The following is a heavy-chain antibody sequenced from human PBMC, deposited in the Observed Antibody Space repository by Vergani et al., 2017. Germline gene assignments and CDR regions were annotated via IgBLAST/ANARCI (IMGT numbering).Heavy chain of an antibody. CDR3: ASDTHSGQRADR. CDR2: IHYSENT. V-gene: IGHV3-23*05. D-gene: IGHD6-19*01. Sequence: EVQLLQSGGGVIQPGGSVRLSCAASGFTFSACPMTWVRQGPGKGLEWIGSIHYSENTNYNTSLKTRVTISVDTSKNQFSLTLTSVTAADTAVYYCASDTHSGQRADRWGQGILVTVTS. CDR1: GFTFSACP. J-gene: IGHJ5*02.